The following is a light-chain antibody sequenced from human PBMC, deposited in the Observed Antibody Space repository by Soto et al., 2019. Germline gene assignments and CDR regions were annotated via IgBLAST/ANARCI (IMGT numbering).Light chain of an antibody. V-gene: IGKV4-1*01. J-gene: IGKJ4*01. CDR3: QQYFSNPRT. CDR2: WAS. CDR1: QSILYSSNNKNY. Sequence: DIVMTQSPDSLAVSLGERATINCKSSQSILYSSNNKNYLTWYQQKPGQPPKLLIYWASTRESGVPDRFTGSGSGTDFTPTISSLQAEDVAVYYCQQYFSNPRTFGGGTKVEIK.